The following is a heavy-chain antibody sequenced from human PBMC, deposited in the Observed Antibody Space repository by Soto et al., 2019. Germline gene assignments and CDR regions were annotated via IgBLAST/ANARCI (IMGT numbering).Heavy chain of an antibody. V-gene: IGHV3-23*01. CDR3: ARANSGWYGPFDY. CDR1: GFTFSSYA. CDR2: ISGSGGST. Sequence: GGSLRLSCAASGFTFSSYAMSWVRQAPGKGLEWVSAISGSGGSTYYADSVKGRFTISRDNSKNTLYLQMGSLRAEDMAVYYCARANSGWYGPFDYWGQGTLVTVPS. D-gene: IGHD6-19*01. J-gene: IGHJ4*02.